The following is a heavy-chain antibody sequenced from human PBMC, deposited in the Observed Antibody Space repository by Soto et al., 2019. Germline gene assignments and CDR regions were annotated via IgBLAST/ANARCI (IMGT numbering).Heavy chain of an antibody. CDR1: GFTFSNDW. CDR2: IKSKRDGGTI. Sequence: NPGGSLRLSCAASGFTFSNDWMTWVRQAPGKGLEWIGRIKSKRDGGTIGDAAPVRGRFTISRDDSTNTLYLQMNNLKTEDTAIYYCTRGAPSGTFYDYWGQGTLVTVSS. V-gene: IGHV3-15*01. CDR3: TRGAPSGTFYDY. D-gene: IGHD6-13*01. J-gene: IGHJ4*02.